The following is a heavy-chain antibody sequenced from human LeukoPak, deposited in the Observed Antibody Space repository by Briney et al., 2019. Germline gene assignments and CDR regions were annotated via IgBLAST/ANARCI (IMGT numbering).Heavy chain of an antibody. J-gene: IGHJ4*02. V-gene: IGHV3-30*04. D-gene: IGHD3-22*01. CDR2: ISYDGSNK. Sequence: PGRSLRLSCAASGFTFSSYAMHWVRQAPGKGLEWVAVISYDGSNKYYADSVKGRFTISRDNSKNTLYLQMNSLRAEDTAVYYCATDTTYYYDSSGYYPFDYWGQGTLVTVSS. CDR1: GFTFSSYA. CDR3: ATDTTYYYDSSGYYPFDY.